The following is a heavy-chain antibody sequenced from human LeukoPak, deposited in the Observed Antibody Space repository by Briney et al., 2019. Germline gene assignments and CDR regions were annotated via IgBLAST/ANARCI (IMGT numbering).Heavy chain of an antibody. V-gene: IGHV4-61*02. CDR1: GGSISSGSYY. CDR2: IYTSGST. J-gene: IGHJ6*03. CDR3: ARGAGYSSSWYPYYYYYMDV. D-gene: IGHD6-13*01. Sequence: SETLSLTCTVSGGSISSGSYYWSWIRQPAGKGLEWIGRIYTSGSTNYNPSLKSRVTISVDTSKNQFSLKLSSVTAADTAVYYCARGAGYSSSWYPYYYYYMDVWGKGTTVTVSS.